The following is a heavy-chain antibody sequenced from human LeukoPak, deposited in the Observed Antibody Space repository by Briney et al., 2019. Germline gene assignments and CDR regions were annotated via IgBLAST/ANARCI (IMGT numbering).Heavy chain of an antibody. D-gene: IGHD5-24*01. CDR1: GFTFSSYE. CDR3: TTYGRNGYRGYF. CDR2: ISSSGSTI. J-gene: IGHJ4*02. Sequence: PGGSLRLSCAASGFTFSSYEMNWVRQAPGKGLEWVSYISSSGSTIYYADSVKGRFTISRDNDKYSVHLQMSSLRAEDTGVYYCTTYGRNGYRGYFWGQGALVTVSS. V-gene: IGHV3-48*03.